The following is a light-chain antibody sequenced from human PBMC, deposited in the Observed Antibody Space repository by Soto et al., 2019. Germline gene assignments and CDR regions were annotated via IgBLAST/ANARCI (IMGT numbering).Light chain of an antibody. J-gene: IGKJ5*01. CDR2: DAS. CDR1: QSVTSY. V-gene: IGKV3-11*01. CDR3: QQRSDWPIT. Sequence: EIVLTQSPATLSLSPGERATLSCRASQSVTSYLAWYQQRPGQAPRLLIYDASRRATGIPARFSGSGSGTEFTLTISSLQSEDFAVYSCQQRSDWPITFGQGTRLEIK.